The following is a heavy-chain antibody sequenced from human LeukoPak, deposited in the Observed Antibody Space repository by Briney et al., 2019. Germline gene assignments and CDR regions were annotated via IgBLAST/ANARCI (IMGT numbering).Heavy chain of an antibody. CDR1: GFTFSRHW. CDR3: ARGGSYLSAFDI. Sequence: GGSLTLSCVTTGFTFSRHWMHWVGQASEKGLAWVSRISSDESTTNYADSVKGRFTISRDNYKNTLYLQMNSLRAEDTAVYYCARGGSYLSAFDIWGQGTMVTVSS. D-gene: IGHD1-26*01. CDR2: ISSDESTT. V-gene: IGHV3-74*01. J-gene: IGHJ3*02.